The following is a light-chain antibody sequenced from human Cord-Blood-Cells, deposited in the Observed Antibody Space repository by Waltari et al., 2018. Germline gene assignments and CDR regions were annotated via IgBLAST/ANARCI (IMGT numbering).Light chain of an antibody. J-gene: IGLJ2*01. CDR1: SSDVGGYNY. Sequence: QSALTQPPSASGSPGQSVTISCTGTSSDVGGYNYVSWYQQHPSKAPKLMIYEFSKRPSGVPHRFSGSKSGNTASLTVSGLQAEDEADYFCSSYAGSNNLVFGGGTKLTVL. V-gene: IGLV2-8*01. CDR2: EFS. CDR3: SSYAGSNNLV.